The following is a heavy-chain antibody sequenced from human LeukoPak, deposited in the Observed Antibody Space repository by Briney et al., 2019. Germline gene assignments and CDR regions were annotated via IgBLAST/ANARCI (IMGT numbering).Heavy chain of an antibody. V-gene: IGHV1-69*13. CDR3: ARKIAAAGTGFDY. J-gene: IGHJ4*02. D-gene: IGHD6-13*01. CDR2: IIPIFGTA. Sequence: SVKVSCKASGYTFTSYAMNWVRQAPGQGLEWMGGIIPIFGTANYAQKFQGRVTITADESTSTAYMELSSLRSEDTAVYYCARKIAAAGTGFDYWGQGTLVTVSS. CDR1: GYTFTSYA.